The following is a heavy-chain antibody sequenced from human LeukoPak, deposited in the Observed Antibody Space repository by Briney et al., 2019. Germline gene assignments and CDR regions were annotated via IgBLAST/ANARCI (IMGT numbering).Heavy chain of an antibody. CDR3: AREDAQEGTNAFDI. CDR2: IYYSGST. CDR1: GYSISSGYF. V-gene: IGHV4-61*01. D-gene: IGHD2-2*01. Sequence: PSETLSLTCTVSGYSISSGYFWGWIRQPPGKGLEWIGYIYYSGSTDYKPSPKSRVTISVDTSKNQFSLKVRSVTAADTAVYYCAREDAQEGTNAFDIWGQGTMVTVSS. J-gene: IGHJ3*02.